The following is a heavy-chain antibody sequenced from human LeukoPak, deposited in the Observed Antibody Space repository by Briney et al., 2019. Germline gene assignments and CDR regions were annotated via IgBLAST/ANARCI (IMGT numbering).Heavy chain of an antibody. CDR1: GFTFSSYS. D-gene: IGHD2-15*01. J-gene: IGHJ4*02. CDR2: ISSSSSYI. CDR3: ARGCSGGSCYNY. Sequence: GGSLRLSCAASGFTFSSYSMNWVRQAPGKGLEWVSSISSSSSYIYYADSVKGRFTISRDNAKNSLYLQMNSLRAEDTAVHYCARGCSGGSCYNYWGQGTLVTVSS. V-gene: IGHV3-21*01.